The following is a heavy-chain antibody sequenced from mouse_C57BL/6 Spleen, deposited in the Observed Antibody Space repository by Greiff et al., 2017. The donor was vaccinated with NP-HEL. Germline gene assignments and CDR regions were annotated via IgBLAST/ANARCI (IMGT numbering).Heavy chain of an antibody. V-gene: IGHV1-52*01. J-gene: IGHJ3*01. D-gene: IGHD2-4*01. CDR3: ARSLIYYDYDGFAY. CDR1: GYTFTSYW. Sequence: QVQLQQPGAELVRPGSSVKLSCKASGYTFTSYWMHWVKQRPIQGLEWIGNIDPSDSETHYNQKFKDKATLTVDKSSSTAYMQLSSLTSEDSAVYYCARSLIYYDYDGFAYWGQGTLVTVSA. CDR2: IDPSDSET.